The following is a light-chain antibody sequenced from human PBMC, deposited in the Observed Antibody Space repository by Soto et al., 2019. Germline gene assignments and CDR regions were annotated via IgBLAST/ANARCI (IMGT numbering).Light chain of an antibody. J-gene: IGLJ2*01. CDR1: SSDVGSYNL. CDR2: EGS. CDR3: CSYAGNAVV. V-gene: IGLV2-23*01. Sequence: QSALTQPASVSGSPGQSITISCTGTSSDVGSYNLVSWYQQHPGKAPKLMIYEGSKRPSGVSNRFSGSKSANTASLTISGLQAEDEADYYCCSYAGNAVVFGGGTKLTVL.